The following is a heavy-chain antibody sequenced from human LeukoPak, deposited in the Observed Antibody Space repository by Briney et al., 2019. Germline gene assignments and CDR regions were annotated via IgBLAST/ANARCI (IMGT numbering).Heavy chain of an antibody. CDR1: GFSFSSYD. D-gene: IGHD3-10*01. J-gene: IGHJ3*02. Sequence: PGGSLRLSCAASGFSFSSYDMHWVRQAPGKGLEWVSAIGSVGDPYYSGSVKGRFTISRENAKNSFYLQMNSLRAGDTAVYYCAREGEVDAFDIWGQGTMVTVSS. V-gene: IGHV3-13*05. CDR3: AREGEVDAFDI. CDR2: IGSVGDP.